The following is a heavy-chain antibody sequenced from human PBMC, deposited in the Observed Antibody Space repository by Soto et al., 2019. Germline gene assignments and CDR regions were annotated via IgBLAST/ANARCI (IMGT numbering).Heavy chain of an antibody. CDR3: ARQGMAARKYFHRYLDV. V-gene: IGHV3-30-3*01. D-gene: IGHD6-6*01. CDR1: GFTFRDYA. J-gene: IGHJ6*02. CDR2: ISYDGSST. Sequence: QVHLEESGGGVVQPGRSLRLSCAASGFTFRDYALHWVRQAPGKGLEWVTLISYDGSSTLFADSVKGRFTISRDNSQKTLYLQMNSLRAEDTAVYYCARQGMAARKYFHRYLDVWGQGTTVIVSS.